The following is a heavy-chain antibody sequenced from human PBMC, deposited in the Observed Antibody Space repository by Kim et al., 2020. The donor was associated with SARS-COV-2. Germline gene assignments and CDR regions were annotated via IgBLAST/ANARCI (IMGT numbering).Heavy chain of an antibody. V-gene: IGHV3-33*01. Sequence: GGSLRLSCAASGFTFSSYGMHWVRQAPGKGLEWVAMIYYDGNNKQYADSVKGRFTISRHNSENTLFLQMNSLRADDTAVYYCARDRGGYDKGYYYYYGMDVWGQGTTVTVSS. D-gene: IGHD5-12*01. J-gene: IGHJ6*02. CDR1: GFTFSSYG. CDR3: ARDRGGYDKGYYYYYGMDV. CDR2: IYYDGNNK.